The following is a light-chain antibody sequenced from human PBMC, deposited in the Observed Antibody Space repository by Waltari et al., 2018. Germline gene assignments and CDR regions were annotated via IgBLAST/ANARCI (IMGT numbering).Light chain of an antibody. CDR2: AAS. CDR3: QNHERLPAM. J-gene: IGKJ1*01. Sequence: SRARQIISRYLAWYQQKPSQAPRLLIYAASSRATGIPDRFSGSGSGTDFSLTISRLEPEDFAVYYCQNHERLPAMFGQGTKVEIK. CDR1: QIISRY. V-gene: IGKV3-20*01.